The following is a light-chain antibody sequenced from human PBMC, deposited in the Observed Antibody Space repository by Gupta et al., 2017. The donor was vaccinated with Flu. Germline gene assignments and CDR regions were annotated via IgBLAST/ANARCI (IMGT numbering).Light chain of an antibody. Sequence: SPLTQPPSASGSPVQSVTISCTGTSSDVGGCNYVSWYQHHPGKAPKRVIYEVSKRPSGVPDRFPGSKYGTTAALTVAGLQAEDAADYYWNSGAGSNNFGVFGGGTKLTVL. CDR3: NSGAGSNNFGV. J-gene: IGLJ3*02. CDR2: EVS. V-gene: IGLV2-8*01. CDR1: SSDVGGCNY.